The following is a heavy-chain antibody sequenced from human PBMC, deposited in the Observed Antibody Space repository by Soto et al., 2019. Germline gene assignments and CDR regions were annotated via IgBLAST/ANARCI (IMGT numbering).Heavy chain of an antibody. Sequence: PGGSLRLCCAACGFNFSNFGMHWVRQAPGKGLEWVAVISYDGSNKYYADSVKGRFTISRDNSKNTLYLQMNSLRAEDTAVYYCAQLGGSGSYSSLFFDPWGQGTLVTVSS. CDR1: GFNFSNFG. CDR2: ISYDGSNK. V-gene: IGHV3-30*18. J-gene: IGHJ5*02. CDR3: AQLGGSGSYSSLFFDP. D-gene: IGHD1-26*01.